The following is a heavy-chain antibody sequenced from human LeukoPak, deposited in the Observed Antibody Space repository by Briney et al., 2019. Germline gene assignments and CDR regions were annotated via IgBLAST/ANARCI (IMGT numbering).Heavy chain of an antibody. D-gene: IGHD2-2*01. Sequence: SETLSLTCTVSGGSISSYYWSWIRQPPGKGLERIGDIYYSGSTNYNPSLKSRVTISVDTSKNQFSLKLSSVTAADTAVYYCARVPPERYCSSSSCYYYYYMDVWGKGTTVTVSS. CDR2: IYYSGST. V-gene: IGHV4-59*01. J-gene: IGHJ6*03. CDR1: GGSISSYY. CDR3: ARVPPERYCSSSSCYYYYYMDV.